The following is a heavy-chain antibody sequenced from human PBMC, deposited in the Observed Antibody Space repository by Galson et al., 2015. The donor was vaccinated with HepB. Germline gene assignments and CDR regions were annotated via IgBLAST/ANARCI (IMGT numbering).Heavy chain of an antibody. D-gene: IGHD3-9*01. Sequence: SVKVSCKASGYTFTSYAMNWVRQAPGQGLEWMGWINTNTGNPTYAQGFTGRFVFSLDTSVSTAYLQISSLKAEDTAVYYCARFSLYYDILTGVEYYYGMDAWGQGTTVTVSS. CDR3: ARFSLYYDILTGVEYYYGMDA. CDR2: INTNTGNP. J-gene: IGHJ6*02. CDR1: GYTFTSYA. V-gene: IGHV7-4-1*02.